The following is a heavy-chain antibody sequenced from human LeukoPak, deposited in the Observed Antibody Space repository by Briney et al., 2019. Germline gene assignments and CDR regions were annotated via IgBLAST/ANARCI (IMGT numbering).Heavy chain of an antibody. CDR2: ISGSSTFI. J-gene: IGHJ4*02. V-gene: IGHV3-21*01. Sequence: GGSLRLSCAASGFTFSTYSMNWVRQAPGKGLEWVSSISGSSTFINYGDSVKGRFTVSRDNAKNSVYLQMSSLRAEDTAVYYCTRDYGGTEGVFDYWGQGSLVTVSS. CDR1: GFTFSTYS. D-gene: IGHD1-1*01. CDR3: TRDYGGTEGVFDY.